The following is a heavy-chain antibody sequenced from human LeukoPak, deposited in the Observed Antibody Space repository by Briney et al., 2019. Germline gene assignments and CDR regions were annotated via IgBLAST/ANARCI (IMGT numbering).Heavy chain of an antibody. D-gene: IGHD5-18*01. CDR2: ITWNSRVK. CDR3: ARGGRYSYGYGDY. Sequence: PGGSLRLSCAASGFTFDNFAMHWVRQAPGKGLEWVSGITWNSRVKTYTPSVKGRFTISRDNAKNSLYLQMNSLRAEDTAVYYCARGGRYSYGYGDYWGQGTLVTVSS. J-gene: IGHJ4*02. V-gene: IGHV3-9*01. CDR1: GFTFDNFA.